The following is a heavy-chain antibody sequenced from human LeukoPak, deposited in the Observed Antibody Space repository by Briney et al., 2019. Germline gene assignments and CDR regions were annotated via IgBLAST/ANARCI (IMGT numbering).Heavy chain of an antibody. D-gene: IGHD2-2*02. Sequence: SETLSLTCAVYGGSFSGYYWSWIPQPPGKGLEWMGEINHSGSTNYNPSLQSRVTISVDTSTNQFSLKLSSVTAADTAVYYCAAVPVAIQNYSSYGMGFGAQGTRAPVSS. V-gene: IGHV4-34*01. CDR3: AAVPVAIQNYSSYGMGF. CDR2: INHSGST. CDR1: GGSFSGYY. J-gene: IGHJ6*02.